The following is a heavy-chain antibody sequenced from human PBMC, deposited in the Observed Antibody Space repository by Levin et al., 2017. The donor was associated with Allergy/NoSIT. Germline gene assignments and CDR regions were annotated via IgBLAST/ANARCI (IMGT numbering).Heavy chain of an antibody. D-gene: IGHD2-21*02. Sequence: EASVKVSCKASGYTFTSYAMNWVRQAPGQGLEWMGWINTNTGNPTYAQGFTGRFVFSLDTSVSTAYLQISSLKAEDTAVYYCARADYCGGDCYSWVPDYWGQGTLVTVSS. V-gene: IGHV7-4-1*02. CDR3: ARADYCGGDCYSWVPDY. J-gene: IGHJ4*02. CDR1: GYTFTSYA. CDR2: INTNTGNP.